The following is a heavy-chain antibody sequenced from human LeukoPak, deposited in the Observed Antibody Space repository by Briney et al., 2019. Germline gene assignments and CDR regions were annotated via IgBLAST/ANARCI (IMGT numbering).Heavy chain of an antibody. D-gene: IGHD6-25*01. J-gene: IGHJ5*02. V-gene: IGHV4-34*01. Sequence: SETLSLTCTVSGGSISSYYWSWIRQPPGKGLEWIGEINHSGSTNYNPSLKSRVTMSVDTSKNQFSLKLSSVTAADTAVYYCARGAAWFDPWGQGTLVTVSS. CDR3: ARGAAWFDP. CDR1: GGSISSYY. CDR2: INHSGST.